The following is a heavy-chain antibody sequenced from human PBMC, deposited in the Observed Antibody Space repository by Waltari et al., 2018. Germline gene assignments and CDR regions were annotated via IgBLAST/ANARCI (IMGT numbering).Heavy chain of an antibody. CDR3: ARDLGRTQQLVNWFDP. Sequence: QVQLQESGPGLVKPSETLSLTCTVSACSISRYYWSCIRQPAGKGLEWIGRIYTSGSTNYNPSLESRVTMSVDTSKNQFSLKLSSGTAADTAVYYCARDLGRTQQLVNWFDPWGQGTLVTVSS. CDR2: IYTSGST. J-gene: IGHJ5*02. D-gene: IGHD6-13*01. CDR1: ACSISRYY. V-gene: IGHV4-4*07.